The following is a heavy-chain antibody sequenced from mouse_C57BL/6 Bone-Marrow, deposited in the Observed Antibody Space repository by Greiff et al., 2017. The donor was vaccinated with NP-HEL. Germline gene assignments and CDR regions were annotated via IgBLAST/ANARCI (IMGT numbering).Heavy chain of an antibody. V-gene: IGHV1-52*01. CDR3: ARSPFYYYGSSYFDY. CDR2: IDPSDSET. J-gene: IGHJ2*01. Sequence: QVQLKESGAELVRPGSSVKLSCKASGYTFTSYWMHWVKQRPIQGLEWIGNIDPSDSETHYNQKFKDKATLTVDKSSSTAYMQLSSLTSEDSAVYYCARSPFYYYGSSYFDYWGQGTTLTVSS. D-gene: IGHD1-1*01. CDR1: GYTFTSYW.